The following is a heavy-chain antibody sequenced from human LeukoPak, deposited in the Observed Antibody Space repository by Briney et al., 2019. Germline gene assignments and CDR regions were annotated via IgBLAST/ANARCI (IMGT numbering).Heavy chain of an antibody. CDR1: GFTFSSYA. Sequence: GGSLRLSCAASGFTFSSYAMSWVRQAPGKGLEWVSAISGSGGSTYYADSVKGRFTISRDNSKNTLYLQMNSLRAEDTAVYYCAKGTSRIYYYGMDVWGQGTTVTVSS. V-gene: IGHV3-23*01. D-gene: IGHD2-2*01. CDR3: AKGTSRIYYYGMDV. CDR2: ISGSGGST. J-gene: IGHJ6*02.